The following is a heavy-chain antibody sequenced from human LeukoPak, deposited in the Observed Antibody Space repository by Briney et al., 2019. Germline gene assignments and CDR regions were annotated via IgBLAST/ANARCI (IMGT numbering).Heavy chain of an antibody. D-gene: IGHD3-9*01. CDR3: ARCHIGILTGSSGFYFDY. Sequence: PGGSLRLSCVASGFTFSNYWMSWVRQAPGKGLEWVANIKQDGSEKYYVDSVKGRFTISRDNAKNSLYLQMNSLRAEDTAVYYCARCHIGILTGSSGFYFDYWGQGTLVTVSS. CDR2: IKQDGSEK. CDR1: GFTFSNYW. J-gene: IGHJ4*02. V-gene: IGHV3-7*03.